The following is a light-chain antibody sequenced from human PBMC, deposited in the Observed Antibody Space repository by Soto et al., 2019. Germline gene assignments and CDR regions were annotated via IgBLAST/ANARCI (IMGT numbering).Light chain of an antibody. V-gene: IGLV2-14*01. CDR2: EVT. CDR1: SGDVGSYNR. CDR3: SSYTNINTRACV. J-gene: IGLJ1*01. Sequence: QSVLTQPASVSGSPGQSITISCTGTSGDVGSYNRVSWYQQHPGKAPKLIIYEVTDRPSGVSNRSSGSKSGNTASLTISGLQAEDEAEYYCSSYTNINTRACVFGTGTKVT.